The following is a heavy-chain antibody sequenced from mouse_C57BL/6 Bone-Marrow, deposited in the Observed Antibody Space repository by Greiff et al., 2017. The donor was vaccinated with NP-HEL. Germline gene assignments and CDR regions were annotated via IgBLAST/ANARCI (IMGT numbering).Heavy chain of an antibody. J-gene: IGHJ2*01. V-gene: IGHV14-4*01. CDR2: IDPENGDT. Sequence: EVKLQESGAELVRPGASVKLSCTASGFNIKDDYMHWVKQRPEQGLEWIGWIDPENGDTEYASKFQGKATITADTSSNTAYLQLSSLTSEDTAVYYCTTIYDGYPYFDYWGQGTTLTVSS. CDR3: TTIYDGYPYFDY. CDR1: GFNIKDDY. D-gene: IGHD2-3*01.